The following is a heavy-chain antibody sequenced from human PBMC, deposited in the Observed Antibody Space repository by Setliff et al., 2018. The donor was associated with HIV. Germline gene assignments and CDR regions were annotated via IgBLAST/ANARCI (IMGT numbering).Heavy chain of an antibody. CDR1: GGSASNSRYY. V-gene: IGHV4-39*01. CDR2: IYHSGST. Sequence: SETLSLTCTVSGGSASNSRYYWAWIRQPPGKGLEWIGNIYHSGSTYYNPSLKSRVTISVDPSKNQILLRLSSVTAADTAVYYCARLSGGMVPNYWGQGTLVTVSS. CDR3: ARLSGGMVPNY. D-gene: IGHD3-10*01. J-gene: IGHJ4*02.